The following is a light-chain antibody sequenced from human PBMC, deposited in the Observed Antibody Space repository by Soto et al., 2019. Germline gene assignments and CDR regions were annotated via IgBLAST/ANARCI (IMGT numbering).Light chain of an antibody. J-gene: IGLJ1*01. CDR1: SSNIGGYNV. Sequence: QSVLTQPASVSGSPGQSITISCSGTSSNIGGYNVVSWYQQHPGKAPKVIVYEGIKRPSGVSDRFSGSTSGSTASLTISGLQVEDEAEYFCFSFTTTRTHVFGTGTKVNAL. CDR2: EGI. V-gene: IGLV2-14*02. CDR3: FSFTTTRTHV.